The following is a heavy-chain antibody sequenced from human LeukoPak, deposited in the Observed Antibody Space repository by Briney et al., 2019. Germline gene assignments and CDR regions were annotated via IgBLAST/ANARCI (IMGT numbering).Heavy chain of an antibody. V-gene: IGHV3-30-3*01. CDR3: ARGAYYYED. CDR1: GFTFSSYA. CDR2: ISYDGSNK. Sequence: GGSLRLSCAASGFTFSSYAMHWVRQAPGKGLEWVAVISYDGSNKYCADSVKGRFTISRDNAKNSLYLQMNSLRAEDTAVYYCARGAYYYEDWGQGTLVTVSS. D-gene: IGHD3-22*01. J-gene: IGHJ4*02.